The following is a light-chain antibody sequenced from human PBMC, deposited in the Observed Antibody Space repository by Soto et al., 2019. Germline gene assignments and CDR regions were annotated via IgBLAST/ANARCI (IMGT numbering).Light chain of an antibody. Sequence: EIVMTQSPATLSVSPGERATLSCRASQSVSSNLACYQQKPGQTPTLLIYVASTRATGIPARFSGSGSGTEFTLAISSLQSEDFAVYYCQQYNVWPLTFGGGTKVEFK. CDR1: QSVSSN. CDR2: VAS. V-gene: IGKV3-15*01. CDR3: QQYNVWPLT. J-gene: IGKJ4*01.